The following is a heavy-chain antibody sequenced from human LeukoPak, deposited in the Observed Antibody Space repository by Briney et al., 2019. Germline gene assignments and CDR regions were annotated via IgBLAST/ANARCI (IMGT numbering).Heavy chain of an antibody. Sequence: RSGGSLRLSCAASGFIFTTYSVNWVRQAPGKGLEWVSSISSSSTYISYADSVEGRFTISRDNAKNSLYLQMNSLRAEDTALYYCARIPKVPDAQRYSFDVWGQGTMVTVSS. CDR1: GFIFTTYS. D-gene: IGHD2-15*01. CDR2: ISSSSTYI. J-gene: IGHJ3*01. CDR3: ARIPKVPDAQRYSFDV. V-gene: IGHV3-21*01.